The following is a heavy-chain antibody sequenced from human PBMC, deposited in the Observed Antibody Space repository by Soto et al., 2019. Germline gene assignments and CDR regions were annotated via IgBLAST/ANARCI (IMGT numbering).Heavy chain of an antibody. V-gene: IGHV4-34*01. D-gene: IGHD6-6*01. CDR1: GGSFSGYY. CDR3: ASVGGSRWFDX. J-gene: IGHJ5*02. Sequence: SETLSLTCAVYGGSFSGYYWSWIRQPPGKGLEWIGEINHSGSTNYNPSLKSRVTISVDTSKNQFSLKLSSVTAADTAVYYCASVGGSRWFDXCGQGTLVTVSS. CDR2: INHSGST.